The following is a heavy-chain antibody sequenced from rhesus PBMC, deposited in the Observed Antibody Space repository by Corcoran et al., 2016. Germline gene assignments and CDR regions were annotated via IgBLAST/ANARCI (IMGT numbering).Heavy chain of an antibody. CDR1: GFTLSNYW. CDR2: MKIKADGGTA. J-gene: IGHJ4*01. D-gene: IGHD4-23*01. V-gene: IGHV3-16*01. CDR3: TREVYSNYEGYYYFDY. Sequence: EVQLVESGGGLVQPGGSLRLSCAASGFTLSNYWMNWVLQAPGKGVELVECMKIKADGGTAAYDESLKGRCTIARDESKNTLYLQMNSLKTEDTAVYYCTREVYSNYEGYYYFDYWGQGVLVTVSS.